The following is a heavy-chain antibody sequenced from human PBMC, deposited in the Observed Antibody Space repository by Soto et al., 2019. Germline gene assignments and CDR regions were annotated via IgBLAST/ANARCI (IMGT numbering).Heavy chain of an antibody. CDR2: ISAYTDDP. J-gene: IGHJ5*02. Sequence: QGQLVQSGAEVKKPGASVKVSCTASGNTFTNFGVTWVRQAPGQGLEWMGWISAYTDDPNYAQKFQGRVPMTIDTSTSTAYLDLRSLTSDDTAVYYCSRVIPGAEAWFDPWGQGTLVTVSS. V-gene: IGHV1-18*01. CDR3: SRVIPGAEAWFDP. D-gene: IGHD2-2*01. CDR1: GNTFTNFG.